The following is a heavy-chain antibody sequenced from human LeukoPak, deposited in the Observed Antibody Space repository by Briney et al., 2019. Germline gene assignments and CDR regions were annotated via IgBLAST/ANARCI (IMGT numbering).Heavy chain of an antibody. J-gene: IGHJ4*02. Sequence: SGGSLRLPCAASGFTVSSNYMSWVRQAPGKGLEWVSVIYSGGSTYYADSVKGRFTISRDNAKNSLYLQMNSLRAEDTAVYYCARDSRHIVGATVMVGGNDYWGQGTLVTVSS. D-gene: IGHD1-26*01. CDR1: GFTVSSNY. CDR2: IYSGGST. V-gene: IGHV3-53*01. CDR3: ARDSRHIVGATVMVGGNDY.